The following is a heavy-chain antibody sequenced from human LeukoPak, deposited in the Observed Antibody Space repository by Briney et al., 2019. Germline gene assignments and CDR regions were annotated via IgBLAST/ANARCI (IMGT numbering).Heavy chain of an antibody. CDR2: INPNSGGT. CDR1: GYTFTGYY. V-gene: IGHV1-2*02. CDR3: ARGSIVGATFCYFDY. Sequence: ASVKVSCKASGYTFTGYYIHWVRQAPGQGLEWMGWINPNSGGTNYAQKFQGRVTMTRDTSISTAYNDLRRQRSDDTAVYYCARGSIVGATFCYFDYRGQGTLVTVSS. D-gene: IGHD1-26*01. J-gene: IGHJ4*01.